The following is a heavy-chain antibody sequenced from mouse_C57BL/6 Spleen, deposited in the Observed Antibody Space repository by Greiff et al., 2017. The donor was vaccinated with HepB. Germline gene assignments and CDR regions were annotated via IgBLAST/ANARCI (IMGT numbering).Heavy chain of an antibody. CDR3: ARGPYYYGSAMDY. J-gene: IGHJ4*01. D-gene: IGHD1-1*01. Sequence: EVQVVESEGGLVQPGSSMKLSCTASGFTFSDYYMAWVRQVPEKGLEWVANINYDGSSTYYLDSLKSRFIISRDNAKNILYLQMSSLTSEDTATYYCARGPYYYGSAMDYWGQGTSVTVSS. CDR2: INYDGSST. CDR1: GFTFSDYY. V-gene: IGHV5-16*01.